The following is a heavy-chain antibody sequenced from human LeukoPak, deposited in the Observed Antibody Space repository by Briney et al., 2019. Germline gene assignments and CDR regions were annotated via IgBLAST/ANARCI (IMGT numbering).Heavy chain of an antibody. Sequence: GGSLRLSCAASGFTFSSYWMSWVRQAPGKGLEWVANIKQDGSEKYYVDSVKGRFAISRDNAKNSLYLQMNSLRAEDTAVYYCARDSNPYSSSWYFPGYWGQGTLVTASS. CDR1: GFTFSSYW. D-gene: IGHD6-13*01. CDR2: IKQDGSEK. CDR3: ARDSNPYSSSWYFPGY. J-gene: IGHJ4*02. V-gene: IGHV3-7*01.